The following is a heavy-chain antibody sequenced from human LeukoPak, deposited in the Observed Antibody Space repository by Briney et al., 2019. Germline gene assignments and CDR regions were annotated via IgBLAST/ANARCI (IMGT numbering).Heavy chain of an antibody. CDR3: ARRKVRGVIRALRHNWFDP. J-gene: IGHJ5*02. D-gene: IGHD3-10*01. Sequence: SETLSLTCAVYGGSFSGYYWSWIRQPPGKGLEWIGEINHSGSTNYNPSLKSRVTISVDTSKNQFSLKLSSVTAADTAVYYCARRKVRGVIRALRHNWFDPWGQGTLVTVSS. CDR2: INHSGST. CDR1: GGSFSGYY. V-gene: IGHV4-34*01.